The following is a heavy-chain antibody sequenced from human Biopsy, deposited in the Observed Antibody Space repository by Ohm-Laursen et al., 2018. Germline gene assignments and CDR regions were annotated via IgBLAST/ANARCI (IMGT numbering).Heavy chain of an antibody. J-gene: IGHJ3*02. Sequence: SLRLSCAASGFTFSDDYMDWVRQAPGKGLEWVGRTRSKASSYTTQYAASVRGRFTISRDDSENSLSLQMSSLKTEDTAVYYCARQYYGWGSPNGFDIWGQGTMVTVSS. D-gene: IGHD3-10*01. CDR2: TRSKASSYTT. V-gene: IGHV3-72*01. CDR3: ARQYYGWGSPNGFDI. CDR1: GFTFSDDY.